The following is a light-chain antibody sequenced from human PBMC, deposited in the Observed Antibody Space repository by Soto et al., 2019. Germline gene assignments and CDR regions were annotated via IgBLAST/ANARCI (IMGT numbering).Light chain of an antibody. V-gene: IGKV3-15*01. CDR3: QQYNNWPPGT. CDR1: QSFNSN. J-gene: IGKJ1*01. CDR2: GAS. Sequence: EIILTQSPATLSVSPGERATLSCRASQSFNSNLAWYQQKPGQAPRLLIYGASTRATGIPARFSGSGSGTEFTLTISSLQSEDFVIYYCQQYNNWPPGTFGQGTKVEIK.